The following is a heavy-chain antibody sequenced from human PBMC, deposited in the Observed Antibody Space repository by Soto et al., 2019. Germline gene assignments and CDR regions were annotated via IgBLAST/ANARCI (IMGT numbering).Heavy chain of an antibody. CDR2: ISAYNGNT. Sequence: ASVKVSCKASGYTFTSYGISWVRQAPGQGLEWMGWISAYNGNTNYAQKLQGRVTMTTDTSTSTAYMELRSLRSDDTAVYYCAKSLYFSWLRFENWFDPWGQGTLVTVSS. V-gene: IGHV1-18*04. D-gene: IGHD5-12*01. CDR3: AKSLYFSWLRFENWFDP. CDR1: GYTFTSYG. J-gene: IGHJ5*02.